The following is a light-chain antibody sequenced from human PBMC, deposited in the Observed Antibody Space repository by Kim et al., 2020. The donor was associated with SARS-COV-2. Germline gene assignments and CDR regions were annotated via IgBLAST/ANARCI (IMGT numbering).Light chain of an antibody. CDR1: ILGDKY. J-gene: IGLJ1*01. CDR2: QDS. V-gene: IGLV3-1*01. Sequence: SYELTQPPSVSVSPGQTASITCSGDILGDKYACWYQQKPGQSPVLVIYQDSKRPSGIPERFSGSKSGNTAILTISRTQAMNEADYYCQARDSSTEVFETGTKVTV. CDR3: QARDSSTEV.